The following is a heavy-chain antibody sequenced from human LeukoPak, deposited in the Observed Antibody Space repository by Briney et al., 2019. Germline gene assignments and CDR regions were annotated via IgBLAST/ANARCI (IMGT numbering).Heavy chain of an antibody. V-gene: IGHV3-7*01. CDR3: ATEDSGRFH. J-gene: IGHJ4*02. D-gene: IGHD6-19*01. CDR1: GFTFRSYW. CDR2: IKQDGSEK. Sequence: GGSLRLSCAASGFTFRSYWMSWVRQAPGKGLEWVANIKQDGSEKYYVDSVKGRFTISRDNAKNSLYLDMNSLRDEDTAVYYCATEDSGRFHWGQGTLVTVSS.